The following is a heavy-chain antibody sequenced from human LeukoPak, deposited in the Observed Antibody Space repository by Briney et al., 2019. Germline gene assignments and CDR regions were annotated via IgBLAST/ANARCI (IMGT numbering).Heavy chain of an antibody. CDR2: FDPEDGET. D-gene: IGHD1-20*01. CDR3: ATFFPSITGTNHNWFDP. J-gene: IGHJ5*02. V-gene: IGHV1-24*01. Sequence: ASVKVSCKVSGYTLTELSMHWVRQAPGKGLEWMGGFDPEDGETIYAQKFQGRVTMTEDTSTDTAYMELSSLRSEDTAVYYCATFFPSITGTNHNWFDPWGQGTLVTVSS. CDR1: GYTLTELS.